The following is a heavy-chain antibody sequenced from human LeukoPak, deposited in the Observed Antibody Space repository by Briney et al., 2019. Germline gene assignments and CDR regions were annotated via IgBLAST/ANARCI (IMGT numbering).Heavy chain of an antibody. CDR1: GYTFTSYG. CDR2: ISAYNGNT. J-gene: IGHJ4*02. D-gene: IGHD6-19*01. Sequence: ASVKVSCKASGYTFTSYGISWVRQAPGQGLEWMGWISAYNGNTNYAQKLQGRVTMTTDTSTSTAYMELRSLRSDDTAVYYCARTSAGLGIAVAGTWSPFDYWGQGTLVTVSS. V-gene: IGHV1-18*01. CDR3: ARTSAGLGIAVAGTWSPFDY.